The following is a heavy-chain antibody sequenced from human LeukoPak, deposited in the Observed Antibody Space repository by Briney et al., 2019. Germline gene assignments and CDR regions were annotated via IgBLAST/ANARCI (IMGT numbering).Heavy chain of an antibody. CDR1: GYTFTGYY. D-gene: IGHD1-26*01. Sequence: GASVKVSCKASGYTFTGYYMHWVRQAPGQGLEWMGWINPNSGGTNYAQKFQGRVTMTRDTSISTAYMELSRLRSDDTAVYYCARDRVGAPKVYFDYWGQGTLVTVSS. CDR2: INPNSGGT. CDR3: ARDRVGAPKVYFDY. J-gene: IGHJ4*02. V-gene: IGHV1-2*02.